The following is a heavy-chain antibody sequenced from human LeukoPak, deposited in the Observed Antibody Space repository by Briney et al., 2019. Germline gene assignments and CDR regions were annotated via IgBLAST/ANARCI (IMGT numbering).Heavy chain of an antibody. J-gene: IGHJ4*02. CDR2: IKQDGEET. Sequence: GGSLRLSCAASGFIFSNFWMSWVRQAPGKGPEWVANIKQDGEETYYLDSVKGRFTVSRDNAKNSPYLQMNTLRAEDTAVYCCARDPQYSYDDSGTFDSWGQGTLVTVSS. CDR1: GFIFSNFW. V-gene: IGHV3-7*01. CDR3: ARDPQYSYDDSGTFDS. D-gene: IGHD3-22*01.